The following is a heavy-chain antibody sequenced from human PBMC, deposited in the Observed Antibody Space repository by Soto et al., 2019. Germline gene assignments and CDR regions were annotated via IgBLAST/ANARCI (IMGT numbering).Heavy chain of an antibody. Sequence: QVQLQESGPGLVKPSETLSLTCTVSGGSISSYYWSWSRQPPGKGLEWIGYIYYSGSTNYNPSLKSRVTISVDTSKYQFSLKLSSVTAADTAVYYCARTLYSYGPRFDYWGQGTLVTVSS. CDR1: GGSISSYY. D-gene: IGHD5-18*01. CDR2: IYYSGST. CDR3: ARTLYSYGPRFDY. V-gene: IGHV4-59*01. J-gene: IGHJ4*02.